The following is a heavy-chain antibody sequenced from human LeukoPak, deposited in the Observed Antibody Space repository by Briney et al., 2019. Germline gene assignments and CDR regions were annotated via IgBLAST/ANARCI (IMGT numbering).Heavy chain of an antibody. J-gene: IGHJ4*02. CDR2: IKQDGSEK. CDR3: ARDIDGYYYGTIGSFLWFDY. CDR1: GFTFSTYW. Sequence: GGSLRLSCAASGFTFSTYWMSWVRQAPGKGLEWVANIKQDGSEKYYVDSVKGRFTITRDNAKNSLYLQMNSLRAEDTAVYYCARDIDGYYYGTIGSFLWFDYWGQGAQVTVFS. D-gene: IGHD3-22*01. V-gene: IGHV3-7*01.